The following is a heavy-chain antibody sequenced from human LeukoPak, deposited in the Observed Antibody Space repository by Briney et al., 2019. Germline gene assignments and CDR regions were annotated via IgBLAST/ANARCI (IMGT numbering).Heavy chain of an antibody. CDR2: ITWNSGSI. J-gene: IGHJ2*01. V-gene: IGHV3-9*01. D-gene: IGHD1-1*01. CDR3: ARDLPTLGYFDL. Sequence: GGSLRLSCAASGFTFDDYAMHWVRQVPGKGLEWVSYITWNSGSIGYADSVKGRFTISRDNAKNTLYLQMNSLRAEDTAVYYCARDLPTLGYFDLWGRGTLVTVSS. CDR1: GFTFDDYA.